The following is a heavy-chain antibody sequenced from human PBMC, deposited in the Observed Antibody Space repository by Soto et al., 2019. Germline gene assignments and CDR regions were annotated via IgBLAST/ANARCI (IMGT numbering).Heavy chain of an antibody. CDR2: MQPSTGRT. V-gene: IGHV1-8*01. CDR3: ARGVSAGVDY. J-gene: IGHJ4*02. D-gene: IGHD1-26*01. Sequence: QVQLVQSGAEVREPGASVKVSCKASGYSFTSLDINWVRQTAGQGLEWMGWMQPSTGRTGYAQKFQGRVTMTRDTSINTAYMELTTLTAEDTAFYCCARGVSAGVDYWGQGTLVTVSS. CDR1: GYSFTSLD.